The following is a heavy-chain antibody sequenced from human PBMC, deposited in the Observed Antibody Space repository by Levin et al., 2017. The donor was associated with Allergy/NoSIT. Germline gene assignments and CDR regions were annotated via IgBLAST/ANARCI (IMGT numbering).Heavy chain of an antibody. J-gene: IGHJ4*02. CDR2: IIGSGGGP. V-gene: IGHV3-23*01. CDR3: AKGVGQSDFPFYVTY. Sequence: PGGSLRLSCAASGFTFSNYAMSWVRQAPGKGLEWVSGIIGSGGGPFYADSVKGRFTISRDNSKNTLYLQMNSLRAEDTAVYYCAKGVGQSDFPFYVTYGGQGTLVTVSS. D-gene: IGHD2/OR15-2a*01. CDR1: GFTFSNYA.